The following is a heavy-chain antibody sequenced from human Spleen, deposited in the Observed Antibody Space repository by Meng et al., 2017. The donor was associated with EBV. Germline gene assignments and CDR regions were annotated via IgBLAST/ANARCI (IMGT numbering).Heavy chain of an antibody. D-gene: IGHD2-15*01. V-gene: IGHV1-2*06. CDR3: ARVRCFDGSCNWGY. J-gene: IGHJ4*02. CDR1: GYTFTGYY. CDR2: INPDSGGT. Sequence: VQVVQSGAEEKKPGASLKVYCKTSGYTFTGYYIHWVRQAPGQGLEWMGRINPDSGGTDYAQKYQDRVTMTRDTSISTAYMELSSLRSDDTAIYYCARVRCFDGSCNWGYWGQGTLVTVSS.